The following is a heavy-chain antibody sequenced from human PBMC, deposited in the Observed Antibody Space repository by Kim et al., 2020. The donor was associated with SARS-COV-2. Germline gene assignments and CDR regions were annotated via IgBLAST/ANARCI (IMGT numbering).Heavy chain of an antibody. D-gene: IGHD3-10*01. V-gene: IGHV1-69*13. J-gene: IGHJ6*02. Sequence: SVKVSCKASGGTFSSYAISWVRQAPGQGLEWMGGIIPIFGTANYAQKFQGRVTITADESTSTAYMELSSLRSEDTAVYYCARDNLRDPRDSYYYGSGSYKAKYYYGMDVWGQGTTVTVSS. CDR2: IIPIFGTA. CDR3: ARDNLRDPRDSYYYGSGSYKAKYYYGMDV. CDR1: GGTFSSYA.